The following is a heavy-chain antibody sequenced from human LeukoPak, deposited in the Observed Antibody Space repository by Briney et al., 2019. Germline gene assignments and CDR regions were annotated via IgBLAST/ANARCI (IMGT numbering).Heavy chain of an antibody. CDR2: ISSSSTI. Sequence: GGSLRLSCAASGFTFSSYSMNWVRQAPGKGLEWVSYISSSSTIYYADSVKGRFTISRDNAKNSLYLQMNSLRDEDTAVYYCARQLVVAATHYYYYYGMDVWGQGTTVTVSS. D-gene: IGHD2-15*01. V-gene: IGHV3-48*02. CDR3: ARQLVVAATHYYYYYGMDV. CDR1: GFTFSSYS. J-gene: IGHJ6*02.